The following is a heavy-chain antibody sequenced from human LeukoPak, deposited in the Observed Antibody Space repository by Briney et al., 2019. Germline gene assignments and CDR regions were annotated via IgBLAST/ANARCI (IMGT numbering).Heavy chain of an antibody. V-gene: IGHV4-34*01. J-gene: IGHJ4*02. CDR3: ARGGSYGSGSYYIFDY. CDR2: INISGST. D-gene: IGHD3-10*01. CDR1: GGSFSGYY. Sequence: SETLSLTCAVYGGSFSGYYWSWIRQPPGKGLEWIGEINISGSTNYNPSLKSRVTISVDTSKNQFSLKLSSVTAADTAVYYCARGGSYGSGSYYIFDYWGQGTLVTVSS.